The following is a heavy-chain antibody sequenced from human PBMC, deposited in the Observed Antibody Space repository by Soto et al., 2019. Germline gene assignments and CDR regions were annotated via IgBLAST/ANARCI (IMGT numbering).Heavy chain of an antibody. V-gene: IGHV3-7*01. J-gene: IGHJ6*03. CDR3: ARVEFYDPLYYYYLDV. Sequence: GGSLRLSCAASGFTFSSYWMSWVRQAPGKGLEWVANIKQDGSEKYYVDSVKGRFTISRASAKNSLYLQMNSLRAEDTAVYYCARVEFYDPLYYYYLDVWGKGTTVTVSS. CDR2: IKQDGSEK. D-gene: IGHD3-3*01. CDR1: GFTFSSYW.